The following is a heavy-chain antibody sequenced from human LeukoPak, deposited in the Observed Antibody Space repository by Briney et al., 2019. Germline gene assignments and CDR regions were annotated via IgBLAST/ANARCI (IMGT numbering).Heavy chain of an antibody. CDR3: ARDPMVRGGRYYYYYGMDV. Sequence: GGSLRLSCAASGFTVSSNYMSWVRQAPGKGLEWVSVIYSGGSTYYADSVKGRFTISRHNSKNTLYLRMNSLRAEDTAVYYCARDPMVRGGRYYYYYGMDVWGQGTTVTVSS. J-gene: IGHJ6*02. D-gene: IGHD3-10*01. CDR2: IYSGGST. V-gene: IGHV3-53*04. CDR1: GFTVSSNY.